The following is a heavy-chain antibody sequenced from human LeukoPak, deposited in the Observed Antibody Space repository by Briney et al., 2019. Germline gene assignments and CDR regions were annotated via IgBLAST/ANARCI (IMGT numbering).Heavy chain of an antibody. CDR3: ARHNIGGEVDY. CDR1: GGSISSYY. Sequence: SETLSLTCTVSGGSISSYYWSWIRQPPGRGLEWIGYIYYSGSTNYNPSLKSRVTISVDTSKNQFSLKLSSVTAADTAVYYCARHNIGGEVDYWGQGTLVTVSS. D-gene: IGHD4-17*01. J-gene: IGHJ4*02. CDR2: IYYSGST. V-gene: IGHV4-59*08.